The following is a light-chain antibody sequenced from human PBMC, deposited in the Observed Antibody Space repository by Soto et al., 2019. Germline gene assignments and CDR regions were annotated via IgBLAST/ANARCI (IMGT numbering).Light chain of an antibody. V-gene: IGKV3-20*01. CDR1: QSVSNNY. J-gene: IGKJ1*01. CDR2: GAS. CDR3: QQYGSSGT. Sequence: IVLPQSPGTLSLSLGARATLSCRASQSVSNNYLAWYQQKPGPAPRLLIYGASNRATGIPDRFSGSGSGTDFTLTISRLEPEDFAVYYCQQYGSSGTFGQGTKVDIK.